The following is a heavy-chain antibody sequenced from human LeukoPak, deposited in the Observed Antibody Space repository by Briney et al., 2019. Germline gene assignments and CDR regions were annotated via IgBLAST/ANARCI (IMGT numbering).Heavy chain of an antibody. CDR2: ISYDGSNK. Sequence: PGRSLRLSCAASGFTFSSYGMHWVRQAPGKGLESVAVISYDGSNKYYADSVKGRFTISRDNSKNTLYLQMNSLRAEDTAVYYCAKDHTQDTAMVPVDYWGQGTLVTVSS. J-gene: IGHJ4*02. D-gene: IGHD5-18*01. V-gene: IGHV3-30*18. CDR3: AKDHTQDTAMVPVDY. CDR1: GFTFSSYG.